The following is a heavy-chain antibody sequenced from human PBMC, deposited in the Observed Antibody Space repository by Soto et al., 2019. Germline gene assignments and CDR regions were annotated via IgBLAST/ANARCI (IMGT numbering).Heavy chain of an antibody. J-gene: IGHJ4*02. CDR1: GYRFNSYL. D-gene: IGHD2-15*01. CDR3: ARNRGTYSLAY. CDR2: INVDYGNT. V-gene: IGHV1-3*01. Sequence: QVHLVQSGAEVQKPGASVNISCKASGYRFNSYLMFWVRQAPGQRPEWVGWINVDYGNTKYSQNLQGRVTMSSDTAAATVYMELSGLTTEETAVYYCARNRGTYSLAYWVQGTLVTVSS.